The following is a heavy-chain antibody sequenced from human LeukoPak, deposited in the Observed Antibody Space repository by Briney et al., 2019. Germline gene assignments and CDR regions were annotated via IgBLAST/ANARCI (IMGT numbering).Heavy chain of an antibody. CDR3: ARTTMVRGALYGMDV. Sequence: SETLSLTSTVSGGSISSYYWSWIRQPPGKGLEWIGYIYYSGSTNYNPSLKSRVTISVDTSKNQFSLKLSSVTAADTAVYYCARTTMVRGALYGMDVWGQGTTVTVSS. D-gene: IGHD3-10*01. J-gene: IGHJ6*02. V-gene: IGHV4-59*01. CDR1: GGSISSYY. CDR2: IYYSGST.